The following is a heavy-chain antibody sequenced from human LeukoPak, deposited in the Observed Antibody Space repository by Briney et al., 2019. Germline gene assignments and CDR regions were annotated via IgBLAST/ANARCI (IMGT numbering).Heavy chain of an antibody. Sequence: GGSLRLSCAASGFTFSSYSMNWVRQAPGKGLEWVSHITTSSAPQYADSVKGRFTISRDSAKNSLSLQMNSLRDEDTAVYYCARDLYWGFDYWGQGTLVTVSS. CDR2: ITTSSAP. J-gene: IGHJ4*02. D-gene: IGHD3-16*01. CDR3: ARDLYWGFDY. V-gene: IGHV3-48*02. CDR1: GFTFSSYS.